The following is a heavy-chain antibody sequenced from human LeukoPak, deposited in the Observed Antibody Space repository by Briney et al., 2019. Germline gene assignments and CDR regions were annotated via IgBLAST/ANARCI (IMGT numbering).Heavy chain of an antibody. J-gene: IGHJ4*02. CDR3: ARGVGIVGATPNK. Sequence: PSETLSLTCAVYGGSFSGYYWSWIRQPPGKGLEWIGEINHSGSTNYNPSLKSRVTISVDTSKNQFSLKLSSVTAADTAVYYCARGVGIVGATPNKWGQGTLVTVSS. D-gene: IGHD1-26*01. CDR1: GGSFSGYY. CDR2: INHSGST. V-gene: IGHV4-34*01.